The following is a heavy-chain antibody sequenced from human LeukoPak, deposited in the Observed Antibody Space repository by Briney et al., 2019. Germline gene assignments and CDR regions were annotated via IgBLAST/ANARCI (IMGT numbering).Heavy chain of an antibody. J-gene: IGHJ3*02. D-gene: IGHD5-18*01. CDR1: GFTFDDYA. CDR3: AKGVQLWSPRGAFDI. CDR2: ISWNSGSI. V-gene: IGHV3-9*03. Sequence: GRSLRLSCAASGFTFDDYAMHWVRQAPGKGLEWVSGISWNSGSIGYADSVKGRFTISRDNAKNSLYLQMNSLRAEDMALYYCAKGVQLWSPRGAFDIWGQGTMVTVSS.